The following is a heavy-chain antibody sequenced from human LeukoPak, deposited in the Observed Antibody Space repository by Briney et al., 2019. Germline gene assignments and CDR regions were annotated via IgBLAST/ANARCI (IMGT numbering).Heavy chain of an antibody. V-gene: IGHV3-7*01. Sequence: GGSLRLSCAASGFTFSNYWMTWVRQAPGKGLEWVANIKQDGSEEYYVDSVKGRFTISRDNSKNTLYLQMNSLRAEDTAVYYCAKLYGGGQLERLGYYYYYYMDVWGKGTTVTISS. CDR1: GFTFSNYW. J-gene: IGHJ6*03. CDR3: AKLYGGGQLERLGYYYYYYMDV. D-gene: IGHD1-1*01. CDR2: IKQDGSEE.